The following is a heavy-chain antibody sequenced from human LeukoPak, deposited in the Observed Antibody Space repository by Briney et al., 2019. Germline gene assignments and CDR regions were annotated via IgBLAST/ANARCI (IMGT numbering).Heavy chain of an antibody. J-gene: IGHJ4*02. CDR1: GYSFTSYW. CDR3: ARARSGYSGYGPFDY. D-gene: IGHD5-12*01. V-gene: IGHV5-51*01. CDR2: IYPGDSDT. Sequence: RGESLKISCKGSGYSFTSYWIGWARQMPGKGLEWMGIIYPGDSDTRYSPSFQGQVTISADKSISTAYLQWSSLKASDTAMYYCARARSGYSGYGPFDYWGQGTLVTVSS.